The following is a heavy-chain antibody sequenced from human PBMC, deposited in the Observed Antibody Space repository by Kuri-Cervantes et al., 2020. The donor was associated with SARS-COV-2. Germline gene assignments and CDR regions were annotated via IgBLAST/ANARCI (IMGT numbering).Heavy chain of an antibody. CDR1: GFTFDDYT. CDR2: ITGSGDST. J-gene: IGHJ4*02. D-gene: IGHD3-3*01. Sequence: GESLKISCAASGFTFDDYTMHWVRQAPGKGLEWVSTITGSGDSTYYADSVKGRFTISRDNSKNTLYLQMNSLRAEDTAVYYCAKAGYDFWSGYYIVYFDYWGQGTLVTVSS. V-gene: IGHV3-23*01. CDR3: AKAGYDFWSGYYIVYFDY.